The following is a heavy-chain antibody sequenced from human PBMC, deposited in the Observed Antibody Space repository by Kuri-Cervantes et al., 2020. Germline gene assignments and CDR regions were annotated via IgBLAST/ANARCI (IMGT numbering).Heavy chain of an antibody. Sequence: LRLSCTVSGGSISSGSYFWSWIRQPAGKGLEWIGRIYTSGSTNYNPSLKSRVTISIDTSKNQFSLKLSSVTAADTAVYYCARDRSSGYYNYYYGMDVWGQGTTVTVSS. CDR3: ARDRSSGYYNYYYGMDV. V-gene: IGHV4-61*02. J-gene: IGHJ6*02. D-gene: IGHD5/OR15-5a*01. CDR2: IYTSGST. CDR1: GGSISSGSYF.